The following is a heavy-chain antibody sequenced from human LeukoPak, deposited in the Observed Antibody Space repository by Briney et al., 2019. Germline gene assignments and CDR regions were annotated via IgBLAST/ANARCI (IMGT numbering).Heavy chain of an antibody. V-gene: IGHV3-23*01. Sequence: SGGSLRLSCAASGFTFSSYAMSWVRQAPGKGLEWVSAISGSGGSTYYADSVKGRFTISRDNSKNTLYLQMNSLRAEDTAVYYCAKGVRGVTLPTYYFDYWGQGTLVTVSS. D-gene: IGHD3-10*01. CDR3: AKGVRGVTLPTYYFDY. J-gene: IGHJ4*02. CDR1: GFTFSSYA. CDR2: ISGSGGST.